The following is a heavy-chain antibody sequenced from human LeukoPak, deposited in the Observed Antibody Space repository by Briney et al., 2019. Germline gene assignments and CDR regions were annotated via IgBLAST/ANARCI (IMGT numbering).Heavy chain of an antibody. CDR2: ISSSGSTI. Sequence: GGSLRLSCAASGFTFNSYEMNWVRQAPGKGLEWVSYISSSGSTIYYADSVKGRFTISRDNAKNSLYLQMNSLRAEDTAVYYCAGDKTTSGYYEFDYWGQGTLVTVSS. J-gene: IGHJ4*02. D-gene: IGHD3-22*01. CDR1: GFTFNSYE. CDR3: AGDKTTSGYYEFDY. V-gene: IGHV3-48*03.